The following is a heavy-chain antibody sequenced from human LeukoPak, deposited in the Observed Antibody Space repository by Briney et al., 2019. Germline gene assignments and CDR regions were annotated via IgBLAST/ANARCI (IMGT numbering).Heavy chain of an antibody. CDR1: GYTFTRYD. CDR2: MNPNSGNT. D-gene: IGHD1-26*01. Sequence: ASGKVSCKASGYTFTRYDINWVRQATGQGLEWMGWMNPNSGNTGYAQKFQGRVTMTRNTSISTAYMELSSLRSEDTAVYYCARAKIKVGATNVFDYWGQGTLVTVSS. J-gene: IGHJ4*02. V-gene: IGHV1-8*01. CDR3: ARAKIKVGATNVFDY.